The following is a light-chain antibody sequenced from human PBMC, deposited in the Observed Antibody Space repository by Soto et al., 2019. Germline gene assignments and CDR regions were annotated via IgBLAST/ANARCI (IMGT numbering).Light chain of an antibody. Sequence: EIVLTQSPATLSLSPGERATLSCRASQSVSSYLAWYQQKPGQAPRLLIYDASNRATGTPARFSGSGSGTDFTLTISSLEPEDFAVYYCQQRSTWPRVTFGPGPRGDTK. J-gene: IGKJ3*01. CDR3: QQRSTWPRVT. V-gene: IGKV3-11*01. CDR1: QSVSSY. CDR2: DAS.